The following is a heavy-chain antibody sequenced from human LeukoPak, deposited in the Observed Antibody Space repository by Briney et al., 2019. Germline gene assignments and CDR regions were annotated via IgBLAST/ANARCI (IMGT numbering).Heavy chain of an antibody. J-gene: IGHJ4*02. V-gene: IGHV3-21*01. CDR1: GFTFSSSTFGSYT. CDR2: ISSTGTYI. D-gene: IGHD4-11*01. CDR3: ARDLDYSTGFDY. Sequence: GESLRLSCATSGFTFSSSTFGSYTMNWVRQAPGKGLEWVSSISSTGTYIYYTDSVKCRFTISRDIANSLLYLQMNSLRADDTAVYYCARDLDYSTGFDYWGQGTLVTVSS.